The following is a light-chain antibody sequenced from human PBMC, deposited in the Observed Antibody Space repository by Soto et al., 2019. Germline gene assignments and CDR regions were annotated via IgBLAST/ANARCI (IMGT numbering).Light chain of an antibody. V-gene: IGKV3-20*01. CDR2: GAS. CDR3: LQYASPLYT. Sequence: EVVLTQSPGTLSLSPGERATLSCRASQSLSSSFLAWYQKKPGQAPRLLIYGASNRATGIPDRFSGGGSGKDFTLTISRLEPDDFAVYFCLQYASPLYTFGQRTKREIK. J-gene: IGKJ2*01. CDR1: QSLSSSF.